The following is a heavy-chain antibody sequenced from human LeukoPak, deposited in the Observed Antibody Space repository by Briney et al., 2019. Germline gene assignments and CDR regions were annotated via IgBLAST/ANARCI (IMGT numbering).Heavy chain of an antibody. D-gene: IGHD3-10*01. V-gene: IGHV3-33*01. CDR1: GFIFSSYG. CDR3: AREPPITLNAFNI. CDR2: IWFDGSKK. J-gene: IGHJ3*02. Sequence: GGSLRLSCSASGFIFSSYGMHWVRQAPGRGLEWVAFIWFDGSKKYYADSVKGRFTISRDNSNNSLSLQMNSLKVEDTALYYCAREPPITLNAFNIWGQGTLVSVSS.